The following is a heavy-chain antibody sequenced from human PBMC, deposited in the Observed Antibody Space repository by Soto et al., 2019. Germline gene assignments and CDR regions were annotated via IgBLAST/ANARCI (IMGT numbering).Heavy chain of an antibody. V-gene: IGHV4-34*01. CDR2: INHSGST. CDR3: ARGTVVVPAAKQYNWCDP. D-gene: IGHD2-2*01. Sequence: QVQLQQWGAGLLKPSETLSLTCAVYGGSFSGYYWSWIRQPPGKGLEWIGEINHSGSTNYNPSLKSRVTIAVDTSKNQLSLKLSSVTAADTAVYYCARGTVVVPAAKQYNWCDPWVQGTLVTVSS. J-gene: IGHJ5*02. CDR1: GGSFSGYY.